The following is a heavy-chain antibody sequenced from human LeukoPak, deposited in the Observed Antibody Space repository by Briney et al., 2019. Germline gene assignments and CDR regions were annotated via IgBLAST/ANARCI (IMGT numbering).Heavy chain of an antibody. CDR1: GDSISSSSNY. CDR3: ARRQPAYYFDY. CDR2: IYYSGRT. J-gene: IGHJ4*02. V-gene: IGHV4-39*01. Sequence: PSETLSLTCTVSGDSISSSSNYWGWIRQPPGKGLEWVGDIYYSGRTYYNPSLKSQVPISVDTSKNQFSLKLSSVTAADTAVYYCARRQPAYYFDYWGQGTLVTVSS. D-gene: IGHD2-2*01.